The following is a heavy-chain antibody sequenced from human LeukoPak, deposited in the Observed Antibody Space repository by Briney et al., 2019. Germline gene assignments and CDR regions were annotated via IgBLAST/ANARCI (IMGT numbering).Heavy chain of an antibody. J-gene: IGHJ4*02. CDR1: GFMFGFYW. Sequence: GGSLRLSCAASGFMFGFYWMSWVRQAPGKGLEWVANIKQDGSEKYYVDSVKGRFTISRDNAKNSLYLQMNSLRAEDTAVYYCARSHQDMRARYFDYWGQGTLVTVSS. CDR3: ARSHQDMRARYFDY. V-gene: IGHV3-7*01. CDR2: IKQDGSEK. D-gene: IGHD2-15*01.